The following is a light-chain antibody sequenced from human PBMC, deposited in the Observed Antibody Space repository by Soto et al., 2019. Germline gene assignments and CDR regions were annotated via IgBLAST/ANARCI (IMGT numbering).Light chain of an antibody. CDR3: QQYGGSPFT. CDR1: QSFSTSY. Sequence: EIVLKRSPGTLSLSPGDRATLSCRASQSFSTSYLAWYQHKPGQAPSLLIHNTFTRATGIPDRFSGSGSGTDVTLTISRLEPEDFAVYYCQQYGGSPFTFGPGTKVDIK. J-gene: IGKJ3*01. V-gene: IGKV3-20*01. CDR2: NTF.